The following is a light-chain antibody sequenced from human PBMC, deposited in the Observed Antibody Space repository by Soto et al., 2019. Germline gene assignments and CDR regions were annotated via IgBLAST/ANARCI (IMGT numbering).Light chain of an antibody. CDR2: EVS. CDR1: SSDVGGYNY. J-gene: IGLJ1*01. Sequence: QSALTQPASVSGSPGQSITISCTGTSSDVGGYNYVSWYQQHPGKARKLIIFEVSNRPSGASNRFSGSKSGNTASLTISGLQAEDEADYYCTAYTVSSSTYVFGTGTKVTVL. V-gene: IGLV2-14*01. CDR3: TAYTVSSSTYV.